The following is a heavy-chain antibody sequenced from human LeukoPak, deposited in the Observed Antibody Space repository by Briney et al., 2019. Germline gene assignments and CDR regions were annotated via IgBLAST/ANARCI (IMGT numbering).Heavy chain of an antibody. Sequence: PGGSLRLSCAASGFTFSTYAMSWVRQAPGKGLEWVSTISGSAGSTYYADSVKGRFTISRDNSKNTLYLQMNSLRAEDTAVYYCAKDKGWGYSAYDCYGMDVWGQGTTVTVSS. D-gene: IGHD1-26*01. CDR3: AKDKGWGYSAYDCYGMDV. CDR2: ISGSAGST. CDR1: GFTFSTYA. J-gene: IGHJ6*02. V-gene: IGHV3-23*01.